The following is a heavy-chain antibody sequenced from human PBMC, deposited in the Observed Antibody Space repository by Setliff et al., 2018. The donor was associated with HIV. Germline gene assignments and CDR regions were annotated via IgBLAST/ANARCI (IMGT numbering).Heavy chain of an antibody. Sequence: GGSLRLSCAASGFTFSDYYMSWIRQAPGKGLEWVSYISSSSSYTNYADSVKGRFTISRDNSKNTLYLRMNSLRAEDTAVYYCAQAQTSVSGSYYQYLQHWGQGTLVTVSS. J-gene: IGHJ1*01. CDR1: GFTFSDYY. V-gene: IGHV3-11*03. CDR3: AQAQTSVSGSYYQYLQH. CDR2: ISSSSSYT. D-gene: IGHD3-10*01.